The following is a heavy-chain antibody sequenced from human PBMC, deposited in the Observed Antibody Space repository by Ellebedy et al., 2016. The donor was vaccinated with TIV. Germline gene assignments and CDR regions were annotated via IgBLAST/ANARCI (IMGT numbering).Heavy chain of an antibody. CDR1: GYSISSGYY. CDR2: IYHSGST. Sequence: SETMSLTXTVSGYSISSGYYWGWIRQPPGKGLEWIGSIYHSGSTYYNPSLKSRVTISVDTSKNQFSLKLSSVTAADTAVYYCARDVGRVTTNTSPFDYWGQGTLVTVSS. CDR3: ARDVGRVTTNTSPFDY. V-gene: IGHV4-38-2*02. J-gene: IGHJ4*02. D-gene: IGHD4-17*01.